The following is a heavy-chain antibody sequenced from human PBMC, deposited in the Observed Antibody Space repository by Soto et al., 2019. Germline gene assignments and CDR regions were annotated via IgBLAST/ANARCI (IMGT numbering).Heavy chain of an antibody. CDR3: ARDIVVVPAAMRRYYYYGMDV. CDR2: ISYDGSNK. CDR1: GFTFSSYA. D-gene: IGHD2-2*01. V-gene: IGHV3-30-3*01. J-gene: IGHJ6*02. Sequence: GGSLRLSCAASGFTFSSYAMHWVRQAPGKGLEWVAVISYDGSNKYYADSVKGRFTISRDNSKNTLYLQMNSLRAEDTAVYYCARDIVVVPAAMRRYYYYGMDVWGQGTTVTVSS.